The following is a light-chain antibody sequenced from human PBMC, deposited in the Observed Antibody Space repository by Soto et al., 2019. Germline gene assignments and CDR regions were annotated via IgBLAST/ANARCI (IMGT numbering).Light chain of an antibody. CDR1: INDVGGYNY. Sequence: QSVLTQPPSASGSPGQSVTISCTGTINDVGGYNYVSWYQHYPGEAPKLMIYEVVKRPSGVPDRFSGSKSGNTASLTVSGPQAEDEADYYCCSYAGHTNVLFGGGTKVTVL. CDR2: EVV. CDR3: CSYAGHTNVL. J-gene: IGLJ2*01. V-gene: IGLV2-8*01.